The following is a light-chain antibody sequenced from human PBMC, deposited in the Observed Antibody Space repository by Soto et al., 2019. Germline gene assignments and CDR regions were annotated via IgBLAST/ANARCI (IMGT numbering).Light chain of an antibody. Sequence: DIVMTQSPGSLAVSLGERATINCKSSQSVLYSSDNKNYLTWYQQKPRQPPKLLIYWASTRESGVPDRFSGSGSGTDFTLTISSLQAEDVAVYYCQQYYVPPFTFGPGTKVHIK. J-gene: IGKJ3*01. CDR3: QQYYVPPFT. V-gene: IGKV4-1*01. CDR2: WAS. CDR1: QSVLYSSDNKNY.